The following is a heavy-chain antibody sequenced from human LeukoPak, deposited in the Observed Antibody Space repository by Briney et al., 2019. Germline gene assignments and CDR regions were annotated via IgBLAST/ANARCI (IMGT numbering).Heavy chain of an antibody. CDR3: ARDRGDYDAFDI. CDR1: GFTFRSYG. Sequence: PGGSLRLSCAASGFTFRSYGMHWVRQAPGKGLEWVAFIRYDGSNKYYAASVKGRFTISRDNAKNSLYLQMNSLRAEDTAVYYCARDRGDYDAFDIWGQGTMVTVSS. V-gene: IGHV3-30*02. D-gene: IGHD4-17*01. J-gene: IGHJ3*02. CDR2: IRYDGSNK.